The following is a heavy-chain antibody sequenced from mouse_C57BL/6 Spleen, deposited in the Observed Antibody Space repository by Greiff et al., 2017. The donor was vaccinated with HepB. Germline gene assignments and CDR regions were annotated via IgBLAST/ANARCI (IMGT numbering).Heavy chain of an antibody. J-gene: IGHJ2*01. CDR1: GFTFSDYY. Sequence: EVHLVESEGGLVQPGSSMKLSCTASGFTFSDYYMAWVRQVPEKGLEWVANINYDGSSTYYLDSLKSRFIISRDNAKNILYLQMSSLKSEDTATYYCARRNYYGHFDYWGQGTTLTVSS. CDR3: ARRNYYGHFDY. V-gene: IGHV5-16*01. CDR2: INYDGSST. D-gene: IGHD1-1*01.